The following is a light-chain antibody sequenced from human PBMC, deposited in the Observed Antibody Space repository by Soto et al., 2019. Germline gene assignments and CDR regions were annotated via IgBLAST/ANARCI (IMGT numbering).Light chain of an antibody. CDR1: SSDIGSNT. J-gene: IGLJ3*02. Sequence: QSVLTQPPSASGTPGQRVTISCSGSSSDIGSNTVNWYQQLPGTAPKLLIYGNYQRPSGVPDRFSGSKSGPSASLAISGLQSEDEADYYCAAWDDSLNGWVFGGGTKLTVL. V-gene: IGLV1-44*01. CDR2: GNY. CDR3: AAWDDSLNGWV.